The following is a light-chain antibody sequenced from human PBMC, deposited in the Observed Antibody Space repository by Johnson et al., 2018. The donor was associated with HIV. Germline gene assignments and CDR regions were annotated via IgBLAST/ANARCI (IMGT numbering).Light chain of an antibody. J-gene: IGLJ1*01. CDR1: SSNIGNHY. CDR3: ATWDDTLNGRYV. V-gene: IGLV1-47*01. Sequence: QAVLTQPPSVSAAPGQKVTISCSGSSSNIGNHYVSWYQHLPGTAPKLLIYRNNQRPSGVPDRFSGSKSGTSASLAISGLQAEDEADYYCATWDDTLNGRYVFGTVTNVTVL. CDR2: RNN.